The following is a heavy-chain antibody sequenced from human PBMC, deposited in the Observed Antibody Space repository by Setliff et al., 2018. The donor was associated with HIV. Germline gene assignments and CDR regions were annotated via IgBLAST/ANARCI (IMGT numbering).Heavy chain of an antibody. CDR1: GFSISSGFY. D-gene: IGHD3-9*01. CDR2: IYHRGGT. V-gene: IGHV4-38-2*01. CDR3: ASTARYYDLLTGYSNQGYFDH. Sequence: PSETLSLTCAVSGFSISSGFYWGWIRQPPGKGLEWIGSIYHRGGTYYNPSLKSRVTISVDTSKKQFSLKLNSVTAADTAVYYCASTARYYDLLTGYSNQGYFDHWGLGTLVTVSS. J-gene: IGHJ4*01.